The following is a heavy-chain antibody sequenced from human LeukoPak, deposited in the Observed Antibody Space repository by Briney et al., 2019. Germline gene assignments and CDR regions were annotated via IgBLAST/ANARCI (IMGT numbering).Heavy chain of an antibody. V-gene: IGHV4-59*01. D-gene: IGHD2-15*01. CDR3: ARLLAGCPGGRCRAHFDY. J-gene: IGHJ4*02. CDR2: IYYGGST. CDR1: GDSINSNY. Sequence: PSETLSLTRSVSGDSINSNYWSWMRQPPGKGLEWIGYIYYGGSTNYNPSLKSRVSMSVDTSKNRFSLNLSSVTAADTAVYHCARLLAGCPGGRCRAHFDYWGQGTLVTVSS.